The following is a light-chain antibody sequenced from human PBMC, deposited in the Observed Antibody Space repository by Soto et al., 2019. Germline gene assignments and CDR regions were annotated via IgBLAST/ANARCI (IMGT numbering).Light chain of an antibody. Sequence: DIQMTQSPSSLSASVGDRVTITCRASQSISSYLNWYQQKPGKAPKLLIYAASSLQSGVPSRFSGSGSGTEFTLTISSLQPDDFATYYCQHYKMYSPWTFGQGTKVEIK. J-gene: IGKJ1*01. CDR2: AAS. CDR1: QSISSY. V-gene: IGKV1-39*01. CDR3: QHYKMYSPWT.